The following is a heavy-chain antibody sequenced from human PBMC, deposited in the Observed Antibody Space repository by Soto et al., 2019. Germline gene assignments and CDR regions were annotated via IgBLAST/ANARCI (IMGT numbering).Heavy chain of an antibody. V-gene: IGHV1-24*01. J-gene: IGHJ4*02. CDR3: ATTPIAAVAKGYYFDY. CDR1: GYTLTELS. CDR2: FDPEDGET. Sequence: ASVKVSCKVSGYTLTELSMHWVRQAPGKGLEWMGGFDPEDGETIYAQKFQGRVTMTEDTSTDTAYMELSSLRSEDTAVYYCATTPIAAVAKGYYFDYWGQGTLVTVYS. D-gene: IGHD6-13*01.